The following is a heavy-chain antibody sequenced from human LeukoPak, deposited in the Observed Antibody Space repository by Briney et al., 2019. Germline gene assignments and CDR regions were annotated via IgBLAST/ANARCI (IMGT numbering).Heavy chain of an antibody. Sequence: GASVKVSCKASGGTFSSYAISWVRQAPGQGLVWMGRIVPIFGIANYAQKFQGRVTITADKSTSTAYMELSSLRSEDTAVYYCARDKNYDSSGYYYYWGQGTLVTVSS. CDR1: GGTFSSYA. D-gene: IGHD3-22*01. J-gene: IGHJ4*02. V-gene: IGHV1-69*04. CDR2: IVPIFGIA. CDR3: ARDKNYDSSGYYYY.